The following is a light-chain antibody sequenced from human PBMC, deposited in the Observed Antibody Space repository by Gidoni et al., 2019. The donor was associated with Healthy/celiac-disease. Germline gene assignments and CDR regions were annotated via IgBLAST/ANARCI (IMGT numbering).Light chain of an antibody. V-gene: IGLV2-23*01. CDR2: EGS. CDR3: CSYAGSRGSRV. CDR1: SSDVGSYNL. Sequence: QSALTQPASVSGSPGQSITISCTGTSSDVGSYNLVSWYQQHPGKAPKLMIYEGSKRPSGVSNRFSGSKSGNTASLTISGLQAEDEADYYCCSYAGSRGSRVFGGGTKLTVL. J-gene: IGLJ3*02.